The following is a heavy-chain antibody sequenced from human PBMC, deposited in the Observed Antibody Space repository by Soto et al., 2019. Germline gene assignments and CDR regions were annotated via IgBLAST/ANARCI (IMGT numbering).Heavy chain of an antibody. D-gene: IGHD3-22*01. J-gene: IGHJ4*02. CDR3: ARGSPITMIVEKIYDY. CDR1: GFTFSSYG. CDR2: IWYDGSNK. Sequence: GGSLRLSCAASGFTFSSYGMHWVRQAPGKGLEWVAVIWYDGSNKYYADSVKGRFTISRDNSKNTLYLQMNSLRAEDTAVYYCARGSPITMIVEKIYDYWGQGTLVTVSS. V-gene: IGHV3-33*01.